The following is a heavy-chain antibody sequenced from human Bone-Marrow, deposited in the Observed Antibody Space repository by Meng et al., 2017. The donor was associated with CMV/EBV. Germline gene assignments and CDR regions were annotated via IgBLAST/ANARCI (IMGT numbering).Heavy chain of an antibody. CDR2: IIPILGIA. Sequence: SVKVSCKASGYTFTSYGISWVRQAPGQGLEWMGGIIPILGIANYAQKFQGRVTITADKSTSTAYMELSSLRSEDTAVYYCARDASPTREDVLRFLESPRGWFDPWGQGTLVTVSS. J-gene: IGHJ5*02. D-gene: IGHD3-3*01. CDR1: GYTFTSYG. V-gene: IGHV1-69*10. CDR3: ARDASPTREDVLRFLESPRGWFDP.